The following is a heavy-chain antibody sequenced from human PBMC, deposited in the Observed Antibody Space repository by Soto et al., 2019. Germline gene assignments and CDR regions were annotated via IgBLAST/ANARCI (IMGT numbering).Heavy chain of an antibody. V-gene: IGHV4-30-2*01. Sequence: PSETLSLTCAVSGGSISSGGYSWSWIRQPPGKGLEWIGYIYHSGSTYYNPSLKSRVTISVDRSKNQFSLKLSSVTAADTAVYYCARGVVRGVISWLDPCGPGTLVTVSS. D-gene: IGHD3-10*01. CDR2: IYHSGST. CDR1: GGSISSGGYS. J-gene: IGHJ5*02. CDR3: ARGVVRGVISWLDP.